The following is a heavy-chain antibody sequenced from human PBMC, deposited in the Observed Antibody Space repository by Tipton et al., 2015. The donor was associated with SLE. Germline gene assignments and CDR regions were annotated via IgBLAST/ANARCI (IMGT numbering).Heavy chain of an antibody. CDR2: ISSNGGST. D-gene: IGHD6-19*01. CDR1: GFTFSSYA. Sequence: SLRLSCAASGFTFSSYAMHWVRQAPGKGLEYVSAISSNGGSTYYANSVKGRFTISRDNSKNTLYLQMGSLRAEDMAVYYCARAGSVAGKVYWYFDLWGRGTLVTVSS. CDR3: ARAGSVAGKVYWYFDL. J-gene: IGHJ2*01. V-gene: IGHV3-64*01.